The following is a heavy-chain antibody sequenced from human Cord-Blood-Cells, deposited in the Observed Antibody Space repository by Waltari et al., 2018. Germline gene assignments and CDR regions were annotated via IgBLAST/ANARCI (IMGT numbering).Heavy chain of an antibody. J-gene: IGHJ6*03. Sequence: QLQLQESGPGLVKPSATLSLTCTVSGGSISSSSSYWGWIRQPPGKGLEWIGSIYYSGSTYYNPSLKSRVTISVDTSKNQFSLKLSSVTAADTAVYYCARVRDSSGYYYNYYYMDVWGKGTTVTVSS. CDR1: GGSISSSSSY. CDR2: IYYSGST. CDR3: ARVRDSSGYYYNYYYMDV. D-gene: IGHD3-22*01. V-gene: IGHV4-39*01.